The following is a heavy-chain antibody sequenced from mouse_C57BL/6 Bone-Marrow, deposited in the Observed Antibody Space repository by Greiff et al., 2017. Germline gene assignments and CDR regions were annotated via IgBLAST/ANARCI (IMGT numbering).Heavy chain of an antibody. V-gene: IGHV14-4*01. D-gene: IGHD2-14*01. CDR3: ASFEGNYFDF. Sequence: EVKLQESGAELAKPGASVKLSCKASGYTFTSYWMHWVKQRPEQGLEWIGWIDPEMGDTEYASKFQGKATITSDTSSNTAYLQLSSLTSEDTAVDYCASFEGNYFDFWGQGTPLTVAS. CDR2: IDPEMGDT. CDR1: GYTFTSYW. J-gene: IGHJ2*01.